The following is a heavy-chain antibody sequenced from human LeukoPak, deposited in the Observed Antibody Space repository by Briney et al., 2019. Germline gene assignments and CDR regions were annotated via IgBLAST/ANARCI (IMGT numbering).Heavy chain of an antibody. Sequence: SETLSLTCAVYGGSFSGYYWSWIRRPPGKGLEWIGEINHSGSTNYNLSLKSRVTISVDTSKNQFSLKLSSVTAADTAVYYCARGRRWLQFGATFDYWGQGTLVTVSS. J-gene: IGHJ4*02. CDR2: INHSGST. D-gene: IGHD5-24*01. CDR3: ARGRRWLQFGATFDY. CDR1: GGSFSGYY. V-gene: IGHV4-34*01.